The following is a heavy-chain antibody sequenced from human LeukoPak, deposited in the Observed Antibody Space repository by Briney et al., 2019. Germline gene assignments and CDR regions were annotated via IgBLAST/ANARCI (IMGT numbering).Heavy chain of an antibody. CDR2: IYYSGST. CDR3: AKGSHFYASGSRLDY. CDR1: GGSISSYY. J-gene: IGHJ4*02. V-gene: IGHV4-59*01. D-gene: IGHD3-10*01. Sequence: PSETLSLTCTVSGGSISSYYWSWIRQPPGKGLEWIGYIYYSGSTNYNPSLKSRVTISVDTSKNQFSLKLSSVTAADTAVYYCAKGSHFYASGSRLDYWGQGTLVTLSS.